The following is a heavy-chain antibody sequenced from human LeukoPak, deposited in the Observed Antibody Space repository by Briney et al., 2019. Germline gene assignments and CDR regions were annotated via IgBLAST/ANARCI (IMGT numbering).Heavy chain of an antibody. CDR2: ISGSGGST. CDR1: GFTFSSYA. D-gene: IGHD3-10*01. J-gene: IGHJ4*02. CDR3: AKPLQYGSGSYCFDY. V-gene: IGHV3-23*01. Sequence: GGSLRLSCAASGFTFSSYAMSWVRQAPGKGLEWVSAISGSGGSTYYADFVKGRFTISRDNSKNTLYLQMNSLRAEDTAVYYCAKPLQYGSGSYCFDYWGQGTLVTVSS.